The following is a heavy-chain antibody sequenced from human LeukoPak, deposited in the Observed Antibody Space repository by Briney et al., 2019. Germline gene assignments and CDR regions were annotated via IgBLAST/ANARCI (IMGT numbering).Heavy chain of an antibody. CDR2: INHSGST. V-gene: IGHV4-39*07. J-gene: IGHJ4*02. CDR3: ARGPVQRSGSYYFDY. Sequence: SETLSLTCTVSGGSISSSSYYWGWIRQPPGEGLEWIGEINHSGSTNYNPSLKSRVTISVDTSKNQFSLKLSSVTAADTAVYYCARGPVQRSGSYYFDYWRQGTLVTVSS. CDR1: GGSISSSSYY. D-gene: IGHD1-26*01.